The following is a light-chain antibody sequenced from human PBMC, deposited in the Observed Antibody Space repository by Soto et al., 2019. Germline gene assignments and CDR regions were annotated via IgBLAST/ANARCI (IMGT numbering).Light chain of an antibody. CDR1: SSDVGFYNY. V-gene: IGLV2-14*01. Sequence: QSVLTQPASVSGSPGQSITISCTGTSSDVGFYNYVSWYQQQHPGKAPKLMIYEVDNRPSGVSIRFSGSKSGNTASLTISGLQAEDEADYYCRSYAQGSTYVFGTATKDIVL. CDR3: RSYAQGSTYV. CDR2: EVD. J-gene: IGLJ1*01.